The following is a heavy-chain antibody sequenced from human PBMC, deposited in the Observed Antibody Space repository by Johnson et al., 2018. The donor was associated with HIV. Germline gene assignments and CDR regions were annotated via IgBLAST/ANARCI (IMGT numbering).Heavy chain of an antibody. D-gene: IGHD2-15*01. J-gene: IGHJ3*02. CDR1: GFTFSSFG. CDR2: IRYDGSNK. Sequence: QVQLVESGGGVVQPGGSLRLSCAASGFTFSSFGIHWVRQAPGKGLEWVAFIRYDGSNKYYADSVRGRFTISRDNSKNTKYLQMNSLRAEDTAVYYCARDLAALNAFDIWGQGTMVTVSS. V-gene: IGHV3-30*02. CDR3: ARDLAALNAFDI.